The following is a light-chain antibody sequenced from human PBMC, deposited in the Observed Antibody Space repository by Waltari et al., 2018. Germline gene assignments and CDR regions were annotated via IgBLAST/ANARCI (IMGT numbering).Light chain of an antibody. J-gene: IGKJ1*01. CDR3: MQRTKDPRT. CDR1: QSLLHSNGNTY. V-gene: IGKV2D-29*02. CDR2: KVT. Sequence: DIVMTQTPLSLPVTPGEPASISCRSSQSLLHSNGNTYLHWYLQKPGQSPRLLIYKVTKRESGVPDRFSGSGSGTDVTLKISRVEPEDVGVYYCMQRTKDPRTFGQGTKVEIK.